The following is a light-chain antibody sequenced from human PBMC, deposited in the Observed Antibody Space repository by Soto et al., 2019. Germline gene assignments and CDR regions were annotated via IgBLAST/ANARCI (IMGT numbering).Light chain of an antibody. CDR2: SNN. CDR1: SSSIGSNT. Sequence: QSVLTQPPSASGTLGQRVIISCSGSSSSIGSNTVNWYQQLPGTAPKLLIYSNNQRPSGVPDRFSGSRSGTSASLAISGLQSEDEADYYCAAWHDILDGLVFGGGTKLTVL. V-gene: IGLV1-44*01. CDR3: AAWHDILDGLV. J-gene: IGLJ2*01.